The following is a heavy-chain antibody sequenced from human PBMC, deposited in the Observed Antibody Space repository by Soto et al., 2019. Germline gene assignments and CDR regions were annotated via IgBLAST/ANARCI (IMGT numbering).Heavy chain of an antibody. CDR2: IYYSGST. CDR1: GGSISSYY. CDR3: AGGEGGTATTVVYALDI. Sequence: SESLSLTCTVSGGSISSYYWSWIRQPPGKGLEWIGYIYYSGSTNYNPSLKSRVTISVDTSKNQFSLKLSSVTAADTAVYYCAGGEGGTATTVVYALDIWGQGTMVTVSS. V-gene: IGHV4-59*01. D-gene: IGHD2-21*02. J-gene: IGHJ3*02.